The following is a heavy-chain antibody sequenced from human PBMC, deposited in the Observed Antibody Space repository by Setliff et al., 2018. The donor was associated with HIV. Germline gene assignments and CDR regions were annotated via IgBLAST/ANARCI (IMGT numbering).Heavy chain of an antibody. CDR3: AREVRQWLVLPVNWFAP. CDR2: INHSGST. CDR1: GGSFSGYF. J-gene: IGHJ5*02. Sequence: PSETLSLTSAVYGGSFSGYFWRWIRQPPGKGLEWIGAINHSGSTNYNPSLKSRVTISVDTSKNQFSLKLSSVTAADTAVYYCAREVRQWLVLPVNWFAPWGQGTLVTVSS. V-gene: IGHV4-34*01. D-gene: IGHD6-19*01.